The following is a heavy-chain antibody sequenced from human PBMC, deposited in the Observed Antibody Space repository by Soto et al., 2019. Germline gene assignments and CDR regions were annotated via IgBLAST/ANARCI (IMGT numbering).Heavy chain of an antibody. CDR1: GFTFSSYG. V-gene: IGHV3-33*01. D-gene: IGHD5-18*01. CDR2: IWYDGSNK. J-gene: IGHJ6*02. Sequence: PGGSLRLSCAASGFTFSSYGMHWVRQAPGKGLEWVAVIWYDGSNKYYADSVKGRFTISRDNSKNTLYLQMNSLGAEDTAVYYCARTIQPHTHYYYYGMDVWGQGTTVTVSS. CDR3: ARTIQPHTHYYYYGMDV.